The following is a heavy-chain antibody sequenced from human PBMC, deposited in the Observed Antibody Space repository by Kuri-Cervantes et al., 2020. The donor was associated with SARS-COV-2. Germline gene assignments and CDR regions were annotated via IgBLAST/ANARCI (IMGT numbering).Heavy chain of an antibody. D-gene: IGHD5-18*01. CDR1: GFTFSSYS. Sequence: GGSLRLCCAASGFTFSSYSMNWVRQAPGKGLEWVSSISSSSSYIYYADSVKGRFTISRDNSKNTLYLQMNSLRAEDTAVYYCAKDQGDSYGISYFDYWVQGTLVTVSS. V-gene: IGHV3-21*01. CDR2: ISSSSSYI. CDR3: AKDQGDSYGISYFDY. J-gene: IGHJ4*02.